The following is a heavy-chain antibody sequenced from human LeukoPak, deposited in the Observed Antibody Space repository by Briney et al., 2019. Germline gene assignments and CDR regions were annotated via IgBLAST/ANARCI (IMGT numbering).Heavy chain of an antibody. CDR1: GFTFSSYA. Sequence: GGSLRLSCAASGFTFSSYAMSWVRQAPGKGLEWVSAISGSGGSTYYADSVKGRLTISRDNAENSLYLQINSLRAEDTAVYYCARVRYSGYWGGNYYYAMDVWGKGTTVTVSS. D-gene: IGHD5-12*01. V-gene: IGHV3-23*01. CDR3: ARVRYSGYWGGNYYYAMDV. CDR2: ISGSGGST. J-gene: IGHJ6*04.